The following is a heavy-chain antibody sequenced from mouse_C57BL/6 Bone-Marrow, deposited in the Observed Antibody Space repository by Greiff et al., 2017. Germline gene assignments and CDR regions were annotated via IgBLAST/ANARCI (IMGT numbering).Heavy chain of an antibody. J-gene: IGHJ3*01. V-gene: IGHV5-9-1*02. Sequence: EVKLMESGEGLVKPGGSLKLSCAASGFTFSSYAMSWVRQTPEKRLEWVAYISSGGDYIYYADTLKGLFTISRDNARNTLYLQMSSLKSEDTAMYYCTRENDCVWFAYWGQGTLVTVS. D-gene: IGHD2-4*01. CDR1: GFTFSSYA. CDR2: ISSGGDYI. CDR3: TRENDCVWFAY.